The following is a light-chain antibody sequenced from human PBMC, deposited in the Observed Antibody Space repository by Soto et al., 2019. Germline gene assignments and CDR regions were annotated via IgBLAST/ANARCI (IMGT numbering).Light chain of an antibody. J-gene: IGKJ1*01. CDR3: QQYNTWLWT. Sequence: EVVMTQSPATLSVSPGERVTLSCRASQSINAHLAWYQQKPGQGPRLLIHGASTRATGIPARFSGSGIGTEFILTISSLQSEDFAVYYCQQYNTWLWTFGQGTKVEIQ. CDR2: GAS. V-gene: IGKV3-15*01. CDR1: QSINAH.